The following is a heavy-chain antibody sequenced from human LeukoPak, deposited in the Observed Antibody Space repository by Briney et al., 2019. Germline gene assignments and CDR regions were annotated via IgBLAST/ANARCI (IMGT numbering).Heavy chain of an antibody. CDR3: AKGRRAPLVGTTTKSWLDY. D-gene: IGHD1-26*01. Sequence: GGSLRLSCAASGFTLSSYSMNWVRQAPGKGLEWVSTISDSGGRTNYVDSVKGRFTISRDSSKNTLYLQMNNLRAEDTAVYYCAKGRRAPLVGTTTKSWLDYWGQGTLVTVSS. J-gene: IGHJ4*02. V-gene: IGHV3-23*01. CDR1: GFTLSSYS. CDR2: ISDSGGRT.